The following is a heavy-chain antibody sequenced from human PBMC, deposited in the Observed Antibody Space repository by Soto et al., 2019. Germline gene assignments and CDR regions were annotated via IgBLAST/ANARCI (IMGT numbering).Heavy chain of an antibody. Sequence: PSETLSLTCTVSGGSISSYYWSWIRQPPGKGLEWIGYIYYSGSTNYNPSLKSRVTISVDTSKNQFSLKLSSVTAADTAVYYCARVVEMARIGHWGQGTLVTVSS. D-gene: IGHD5-12*01. J-gene: IGHJ4*02. CDR1: GGSISSYY. V-gene: IGHV4-59*01. CDR2: IYYSGST. CDR3: ARVVEMARIGH.